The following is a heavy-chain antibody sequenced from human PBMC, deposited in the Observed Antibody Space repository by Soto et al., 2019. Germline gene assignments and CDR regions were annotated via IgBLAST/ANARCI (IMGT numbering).Heavy chain of an antibody. D-gene: IGHD6-6*01. CDR3: AREPYSSSAFDY. Sequence: GGSLRLSCAASGFTFSSYAMHWVRQAPGKGLEWVAVISYDGSNKYYADSVKGRFTISRDNSKNTLYLQMNSLRAEDTAVYYCAREPYSSSAFDYWGQGTLVTVSS. CDR1: GFTFSSYA. V-gene: IGHV3-30-3*01. J-gene: IGHJ4*02. CDR2: ISYDGSNK.